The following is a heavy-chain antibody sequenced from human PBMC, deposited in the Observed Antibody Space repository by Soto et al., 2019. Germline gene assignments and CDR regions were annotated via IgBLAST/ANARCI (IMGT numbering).Heavy chain of an antibody. CDR2: ISWKSGSI. CDR3: AKSTCGTANGLDV. Sequence: EVPLVESGGDLVQPGRSLRLSCAASGFTFGDYAMHWVRQAPGKGLEWVSGISWKSGSIGYADSVKGRFTISRDNAKNSLYLQMISLRAEDTALYYCAKSTCGTANGLDVWGQGTTVTVSS. J-gene: IGHJ6*02. CDR1: GFTFGDYA. D-gene: IGHD2-21*02. V-gene: IGHV3-9*01.